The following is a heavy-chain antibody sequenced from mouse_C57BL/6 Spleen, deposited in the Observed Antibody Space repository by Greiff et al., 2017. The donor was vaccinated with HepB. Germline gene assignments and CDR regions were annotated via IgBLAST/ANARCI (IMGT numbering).Heavy chain of an antibody. Sequence: QVQLKQPGAELVKPGASVKLSCKASGYTFTSYWMHWVKQRPGRGREWIGRIDPNSGGTKYNEKFKSKATLTVDKPSSTAYMQLSSLTSEDSAVYYCARDADYYGSSYVAMDYWGQGTSVTVSS. D-gene: IGHD1-1*01. CDR2: IDPNSGGT. CDR3: ARDADYYGSSYVAMDY. V-gene: IGHV1-72*01. CDR1: GYTFTSYW. J-gene: IGHJ4*01.